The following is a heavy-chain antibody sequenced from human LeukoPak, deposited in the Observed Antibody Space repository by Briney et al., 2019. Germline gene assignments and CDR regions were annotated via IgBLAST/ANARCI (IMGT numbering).Heavy chain of an antibody. V-gene: IGHV3-66*01. CDR1: GFTVSSNY. CDR2: IYSGGST. D-gene: IGHD3-10*01. Sequence: GGPLRLSCAASGFTVSSNYMSWVRQAPGKGLEWVSVIYSGGSTYYADSVKGRFTISRDNSKNTLYLQMNSLRAEDTAVYYCARDLTMVRGVMEAWGQGTLVTVSS. J-gene: IGHJ5*02. CDR3: ARDLTMVRGVMEA.